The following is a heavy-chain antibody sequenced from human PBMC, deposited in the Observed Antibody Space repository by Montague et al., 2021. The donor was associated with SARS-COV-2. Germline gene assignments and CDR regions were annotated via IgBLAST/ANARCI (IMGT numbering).Heavy chain of an antibody. CDR2: VYYTGST. Sequence: SETLSLTCTVSGGSIGTYYWNWIRQSPGKGLAWLCYVYYTGSTKYSPSRKSRVTISMDTSRDQLSLRLKSVTAADTAVYYCARDNYGDWGYYGLDVWGQGTTVIVSS. CDR1: GGSIGTYY. V-gene: IGHV4-59*01. J-gene: IGHJ6*02. D-gene: IGHD4-17*01. CDR3: ARDNYGDWGYYGLDV.